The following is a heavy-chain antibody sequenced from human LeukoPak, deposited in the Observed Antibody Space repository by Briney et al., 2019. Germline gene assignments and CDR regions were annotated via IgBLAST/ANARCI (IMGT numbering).Heavy chain of an antibody. Sequence: GGSLRLSCAASGFTFSSYWMSWVRQAPGKGLEWVANIKQDGSEKYYVDSVKGRFAISRGNAKNSLYLQMNSLRAEDTAVYYCARDPPYYYDSSGFWGQGTLVTVSS. CDR3: ARDPPYYYDSSGF. V-gene: IGHV3-7*01. J-gene: IGHJ4*02. CDR2: IKQDGSEK. D-gene: IGHD3-22*01. CDR1: GFTFSSYW.